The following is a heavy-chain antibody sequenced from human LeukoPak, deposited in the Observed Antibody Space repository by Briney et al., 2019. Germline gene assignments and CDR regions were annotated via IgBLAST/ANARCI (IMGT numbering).Heavy chain of an antibody. D-gene: IGHD3-3*01. CDR3: AVTYYDFWSHFDY. CDR1: GGSISSYY. V-gene: IGHV4-59*12. Sequence: PSETLSLTCTVSGGSISSYYWSWIRQPPGKGLEWIGYIYYSGSTNYNPSPKSRVTISVDTSKNQFSLKLSSVTAADTAVYYCAVTYYDFWSHFDYWGQGTLVTVSS. CDR2: IYYSGST. J-gene: IGHJ4*02.